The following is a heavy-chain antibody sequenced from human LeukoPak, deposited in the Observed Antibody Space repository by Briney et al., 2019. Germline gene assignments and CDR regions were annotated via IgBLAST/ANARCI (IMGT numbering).Heavy chain of an antibody. V-gene: IGHV3-15*01. D-gene: IGHD1-1*01. CDR2: IKSKTDGGTT. Sequence: RGSLRLSCAASGFTFTNAWMSWVRQAPGKGLEWIGRIKSKTDGGTTDYAAPVKGRFTISRDDSENTLYLQMNSLKTEDTAVYFCTTETNWYFDLWGRGTLVTVSS. CDR1: GFTFTNAW. J-gene: IGHJ2*01. CDR3: TTETNWYFDL.